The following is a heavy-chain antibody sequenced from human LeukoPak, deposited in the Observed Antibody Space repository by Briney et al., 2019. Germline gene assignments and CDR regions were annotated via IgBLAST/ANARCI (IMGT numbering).Heavy chain of an antibody. J-gene: IGHJ4*02. CDR1: GYSISSGYY. Sequence: PSETLSLTCAVSGYSISSGYYWGWIRQPPGKGLEWIGSIYHSGSTYYNPSLKSRVTISVDTSKNQFSLKLSSVTAADTAVYYCARHSGEEMATTDLDYWGQGTLVTVSS. D-gene: IGHD5-24*01. CDR3: ARHSGEEMATTDLDY. CDR2: IYHSGST. V-gene: IGHV4-38-2*01.